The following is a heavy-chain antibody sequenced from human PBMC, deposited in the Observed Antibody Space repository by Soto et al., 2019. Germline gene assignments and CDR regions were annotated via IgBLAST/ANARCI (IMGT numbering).Heavy chain of an antibody. CDR1: VFFYMLYS. Sequence: ASLSGSFTLSVFFYMLYSPHRVRESPGQRLEWMGWINVGNGNTKYSQNFQGRVTINQDTSASTAYMELSSLTSEDTAVYYCAREKWGSGSRWLDPWGQGTLVTVSS. CDR3: AREKWGSGSRWLDP. V-gene: IGHV1-3*01. D-gene: IGHD6-19*01. J-gene: IGHJ5*02. CDR2: INVGNGNT.